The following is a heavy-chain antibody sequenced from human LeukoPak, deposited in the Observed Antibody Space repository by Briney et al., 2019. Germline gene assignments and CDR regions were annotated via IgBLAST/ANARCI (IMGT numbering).Heavy chain of an antibody. CDR2: IKEDGSEK. J-gene: IGHJ4*02. CDR3: ARDMDM. V-gene: IGHV3-7*04. CDR1: GFTFSNYW. D-gene: IGHD2-2*03. Sequence: GGSLRLSRAASGFTFSNYWMSWVRQAPGKGLEWVANIKEDGSEKHYVDSVKGRFTISRDNAENSLYLQMSSLRGEDTAVYYCARDMDMWGQGTLVTVSS.